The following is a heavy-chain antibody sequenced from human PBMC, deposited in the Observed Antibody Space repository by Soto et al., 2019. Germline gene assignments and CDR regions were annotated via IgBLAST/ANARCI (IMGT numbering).Heavy chain of an antibody. CDR3: ARSLPLAGASWFAA. D-gene: IGHD6-19*01. Sequence: SETLSLTCTVSGGSISSYYWSWIRQPPGNGLEWIGYIYYSGSANYNPSLKSRVTISVYTSKNQFSLKLSSVTAADTAVYYCARSLPLAGASWFAAWGQGTLVTLSS. CDR2: IYYSGSA. J-gene: IGHJ5*02. V-gene: IGHV4-59*12. CDR1: GGSISSYY.